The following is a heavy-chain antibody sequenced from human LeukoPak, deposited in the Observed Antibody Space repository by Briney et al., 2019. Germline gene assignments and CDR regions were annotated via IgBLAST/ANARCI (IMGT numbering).Heavy chain of an antibody. CDR3: ARGRGYNAFDI. Sequence: SETLSLTCAVYGGSFSGYYWSWIRQPPGKGLEWIGEINHSGSTNYNPSLKSRVTISVDASKNQFSLKLSSVTAADTAVYYCARGRGYNAFDIWGQGTMVTVSS. V-gene: IGHV4-34*01. CDR1: GGSFSGYY. D-gene: IGHD5-18*01. CDR2: INHSGST. J-gene: IGHJ3*02.